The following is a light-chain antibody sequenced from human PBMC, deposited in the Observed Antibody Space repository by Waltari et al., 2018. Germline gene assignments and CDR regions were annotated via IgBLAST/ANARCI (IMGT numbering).Light chain of an antibody. CDR1: GSKIGSKY. V-gene: IGLV1-51*02. Sequence: QSVLTQPPEVSAAPGERVTISYPGGGSKIGSKYVSWYRQFPGTAPKLLIYEDSERPSGIPGRFSGSKSGTSATLDITGLQAGDEADYYCGTWDSSLSGAVFGGGTHLTVL. CDR2: EDS. CDR3: GTWDSSLSGAV. J-gene: IGLJ7*01.